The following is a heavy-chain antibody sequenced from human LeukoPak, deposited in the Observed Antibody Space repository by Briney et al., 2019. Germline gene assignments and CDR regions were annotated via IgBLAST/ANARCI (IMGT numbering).Heavy chain of an antibody. CDR1: GGTFSSYA. Sequence: RASVKVSCKASGGTFSSYAISWVRQAPGQGLEWMGGIVPIFGTANYAQKFQGRVTITADESTSTAYMELSSLRSEDTAVYYCARGCSGGSYSYYYYMDVWGKGTTVNLSS. V-gene: IGHV1-69*13. CDR3: ARGCSGGSYSYYYYMDV. CDR2: IVPIFGTA. D-gene: IGHD2-15*01. J-gene: IGHJ6*03.